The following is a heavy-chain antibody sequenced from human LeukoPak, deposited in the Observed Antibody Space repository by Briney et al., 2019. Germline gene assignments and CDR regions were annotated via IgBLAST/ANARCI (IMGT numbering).Heavy chain of an antibody. CDR1: GFTFTDYW. V-gene: IGHV3-48*03. CDR3: AELDITMIGGV. J-gene: IGHJ6*04. D-gene: IGHD3-10*02. CDR2: ISSSGSTI. Sequence: GGSLRLSCAASGFTFTDYWMSWVRQAPGKGLEWVSYISSSGSTIYYADSVKGRFTISRDNAKNSLYLQMNSLRAEDAAVYYCAELDITMIGGVWGKGTTVTISS.